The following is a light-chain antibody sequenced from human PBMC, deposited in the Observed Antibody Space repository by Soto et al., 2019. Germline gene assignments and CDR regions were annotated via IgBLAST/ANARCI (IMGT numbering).Light chain of an antibody. Sequence: DIQMTQSPSTLSASVGDRVTITCRASQSINTWLAWYQQKPGKAPKLLIYTASNLEGGVPSRFSGGGSGTEFTLTISSLQPDDFATYYCQQYSSAWTFGQGTKVELK. J-gene: IGKJ1*01. CDR1: QSINTW. V-gene: IGKV1-5*03. CDR3: QQYSSAWT. CDR2: TAS.